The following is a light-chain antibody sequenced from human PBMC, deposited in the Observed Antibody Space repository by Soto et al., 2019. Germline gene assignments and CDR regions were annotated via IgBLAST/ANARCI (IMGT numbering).Light chain of an antibody. J-gene: IGKJ5*01. CDR1: QYINNW. CDR2: AAS. V-gene: IGKV1-5*01. CDR3: QQFNSYPIT. Sequence: IHMTQSPSSLSASLGDRVSITFRASQYINNWLAWYQQKPGKAPKLLIYAASSLQSGVPSRFSGSGSGTEFTLTIGGLQPDDFATYYCQQFNSYPITFGQGTRLEIK.